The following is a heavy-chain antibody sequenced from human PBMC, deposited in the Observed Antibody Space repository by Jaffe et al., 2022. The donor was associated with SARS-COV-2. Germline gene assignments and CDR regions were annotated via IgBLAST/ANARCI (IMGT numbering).Heavy chain of an antibody. CDR2: IFYSGST. CDR3: ARQDSTLSPPDAFDI. V-gene: IGHV4-39*01. Sequence: QLQLQESGPGLAKPSETLSLTCAVSGGSISSNNYYWGWIRQPPGKGLEWIGSIFYSGSTYYNPSLKSRVTISVDTSKNQFSLKLNSVTAADTAVYYCARQDSTLSPPDAFDIWGQGTMVTVSS. J-gene: IGHJ3*02. CDR1: GGSISSNNYY.